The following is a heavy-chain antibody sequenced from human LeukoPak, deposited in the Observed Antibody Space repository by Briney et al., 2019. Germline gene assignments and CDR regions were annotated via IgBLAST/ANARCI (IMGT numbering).Heavy chain of an antibody. V-gene: IGHV3-7*01. D-gene: IGHD1-26*01. J-gene: IGHJ4*02. CDR1: GFTFSNYW. CDR3: ARDPVEWELLLDY. CDR2: MNIDGSEK. Sequence: PGGFLRLSCAASGFTFSNYWMGWVRQAPGKRPEWVANMNIDGSEKYYADSVKGRFSISRDNARNSVYLQMASLRVEDTAVYYCARDPVEWELLLDYWGQGTLVTVSS.